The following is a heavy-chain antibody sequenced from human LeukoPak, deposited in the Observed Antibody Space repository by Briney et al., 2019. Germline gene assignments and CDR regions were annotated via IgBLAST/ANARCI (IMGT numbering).Heavy chain of an antibody. CDR3: ASGDYGDPPLNY. J-gene: IGHJ4*02. CDR2: INPNTGGT. CDR1: GYTFTGYY. D-gene: IGHD4/OR15-4a*01. V-gene: IGHV1-2*02. Sequence: ASVKVSCKASGYTFTGYYMHWVRQAPGQGLEWTGWINPNTGGTNYAQKFQGRVTMTRDTSISTAYMELSRLRSDDTAVYYCASGDYGDPPLNYWGQGTLVTVSS.